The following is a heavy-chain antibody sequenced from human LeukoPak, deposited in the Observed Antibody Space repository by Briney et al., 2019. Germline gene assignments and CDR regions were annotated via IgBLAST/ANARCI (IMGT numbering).Heavy chain of an antibody. Sequence: GGSLRLSCAASGFTFSSNWMHWVRQAPGKGLVWVSRINEDGSTTNYADSVKGRFTISRDNTKNSLYLQMNSLRAEDTAMYYCARGTMASDFWGQGTLVTVSS. J-gene: IGHJ4*02. CDR1: GFTFSSNW. CDR3: ARGTMASDF. V-gene: IGHV3-74*01. CDR2: INEDGSTT. D-gene: IGHD3-10*01.